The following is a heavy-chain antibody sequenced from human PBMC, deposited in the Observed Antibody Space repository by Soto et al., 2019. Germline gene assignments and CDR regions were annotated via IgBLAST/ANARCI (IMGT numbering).Heavy chain of an antibody. V-gene: IGHV3-49*04. J-gene: IGHJ2*01. CDR3: TRVGGTRDWYFDL. CDR2: IRSKAYGGTT. Sequence: PGGSLRLSCTASGFTFGDYAMSWVRHAPGKGLEWVGFIRSKAYGGTTEYAASVKGRFTISRDDSKSIAYLQMNSLKTEDTAVYYCTRVGGTRDWYFDLWGRGTLVTVSS. CDR1: GFTFGDYA. D-gene: IGHD6-19*01.